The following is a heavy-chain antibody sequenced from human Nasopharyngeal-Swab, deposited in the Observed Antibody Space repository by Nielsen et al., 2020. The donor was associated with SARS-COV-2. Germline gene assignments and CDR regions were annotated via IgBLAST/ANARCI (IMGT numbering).Heavy chain of an antibody. CDR2: IRSRGNNYAT. V-gene: IGHV3-73*01. CDR1: GFTFSDSA. J-gene: IGHJ4*02. CDR3: TRCGGGCYSGRDY. Sequence: GESLKISCAASGFTFSDSAIHWVRQASGKGLEWVGRIRSRGNNYATAYAASVKGRFIIFRDGPTNTACLQMNSLKTEDTAVYYCTRCGGGCYSGRDYWGQGTLVTVSS. D-gene: IGHD2-15*01.